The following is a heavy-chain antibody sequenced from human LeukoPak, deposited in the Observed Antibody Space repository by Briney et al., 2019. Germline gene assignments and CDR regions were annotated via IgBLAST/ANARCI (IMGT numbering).Heavy chain of an antibody. D-gene: IGHD3-22*01. CDR2: ISSSGSTI. V-gene: IGHV3-11*04. Sequence: GGSLRLSCAAPGFTFSDYYMSWIRQAPGKGLEWVSYISSSGSTIYYADSVKGRFTISRDNAKNSLYLQMNSLRAEDTAVYYCARDLERYYYDSSAGDYWGQGTLVTVSS. J-gene: IGHJ4*02. CDR1: GFTFSDYY. CDR3: ARDLERYYYDSSAGDY.